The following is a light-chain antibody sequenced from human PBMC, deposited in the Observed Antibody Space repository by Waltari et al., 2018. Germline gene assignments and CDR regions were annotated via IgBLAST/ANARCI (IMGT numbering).Light chain of an antibody. CDR3: SSYTTSSAPGV. V-gene: IGLV2-14*01. CDR1: DRDVGAYDF. CDR2: EVS. Sequence: QSALTQPASVSGSPGQSITISCPGTDRDVGAYDFVSWYQQPPGKAPHLIIYEVSNRPSGFSNRFSASKSGNTASLTISGLQAEDEADYYCSSYTTSSAPGVFGTGTRVTVL. J-gene: IGLJ1*01.